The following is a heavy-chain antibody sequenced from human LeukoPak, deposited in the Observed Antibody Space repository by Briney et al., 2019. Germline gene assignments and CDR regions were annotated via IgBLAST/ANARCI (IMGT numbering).Heavy chain of an antibody. D-gene: IGHD4-23*01. CDR1: GFTFRSHW. CDR2: INQHGSEK. V-gene: IGHV3-7*03. CDR3: ERAGYGGALDY. J-gene: IGHJ4*02. Sequence: QPGGSLRLSCAASGFTFRSHWMVWVRQAPGKGLEWVANINQHGSEKYYVDSMKGRFAISRDNARNSLYLQLNSLRAEDTAVYYCERAGYGGALDYWGQGTLVTVPS.